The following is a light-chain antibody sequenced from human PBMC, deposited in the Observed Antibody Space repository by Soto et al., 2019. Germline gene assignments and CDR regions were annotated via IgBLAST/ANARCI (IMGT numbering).Light chain of an antibody. V-gene: IGLV4-69*01. CDR1: SGHSSYA. Sequence: QSVLTQSPSASASLGASVKLTCTLSSGHSSYAIAWHQQQPEKGPRYLMKLNSDGSHSKGDGIPDRFSGSSSGAERHLTISSLQSEDEADYYCQTWVTGIVVFGGGTKVTVL. J-gene: IGLJ2*01. CDR3: QTWVTGIVV. CDR2: LNSDGSH.